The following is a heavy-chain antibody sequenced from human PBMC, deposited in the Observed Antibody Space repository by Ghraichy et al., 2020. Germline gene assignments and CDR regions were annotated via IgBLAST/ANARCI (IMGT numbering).Heavy chain of an antibody. J-gene: IGHJ4*02. D-gene: IGHD2-21*01. CDR3: ARTIALDY. CDR1: GGSISSYY. V-gene: IGHV4-59*01. Sequence: SETLSLTCTVSGGSISSYYWSWIRQPPGKGLEWIGYIYYSGSTNYNPSLKSRVTISVDTSKNQFSLKLSSVTAADTAVYYCARTIALDYWGQGTLVTVSS. CDR2: IYYSGST.